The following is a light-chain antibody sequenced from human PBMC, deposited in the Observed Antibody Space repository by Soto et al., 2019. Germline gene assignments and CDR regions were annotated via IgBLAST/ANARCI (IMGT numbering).Light chain of an antibody. Sequence: QSALTQPRSVSGSPGQSVTISCTGTSSDVGGYNYVSWYQQYPSKAPKLMIYDVTKRPSGVPDRFSGSKSGNTASLTISGLHAGDEADYYCCSYAGGYTYVFGTGTKSPS. CDR3: CSYAGGYTYV. CDR1: SSDVGGYNY. V-gene: IGLV2-11*01. J-gene: IGLJ1*01. CDR2: DVT.